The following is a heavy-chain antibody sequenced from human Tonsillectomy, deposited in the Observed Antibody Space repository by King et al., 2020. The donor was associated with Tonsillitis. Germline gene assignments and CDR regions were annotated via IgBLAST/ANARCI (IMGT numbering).Heavy chain of an antibody. J-gene: IGHJ4*02. CDR3: ARGLFDY. V-gene: IGHV4-59*01. CDR2: IYYSGST. CDR1: GGSISSYY. Sequence: QLQESGPGLVKPSETLSLTCTVSGGSISSYYWSWIRQPPGKGLEWIGYIYYSGSTNYNPSPQSRVTISVDTSKNQFSLKLSSVTAADTAVYYCARGLFDYWGQGTLVTVSS.